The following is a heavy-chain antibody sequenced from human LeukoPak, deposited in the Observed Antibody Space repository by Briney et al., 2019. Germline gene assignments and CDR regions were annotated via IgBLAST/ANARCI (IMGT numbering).Heavy chain of an antibody. CDR1: GFSFSTYA. CDR3: AKRATISDNSYHFDY. Sequence: GGSLRLSCAASGFSFSTYAIYWVRQAPGKGLEWVSAISGSGHSTPYADSVKGRFSISRDNSYNTVYLQMNSLRAEDTAVYYCAKRATISDNSYHFDYWGQGTLVTVSS. V-gene: IGHV3-23*01. CDR2: ISGSGHST. D-gene: IGHD5-12*01. J-gene: IGHJ4*02.